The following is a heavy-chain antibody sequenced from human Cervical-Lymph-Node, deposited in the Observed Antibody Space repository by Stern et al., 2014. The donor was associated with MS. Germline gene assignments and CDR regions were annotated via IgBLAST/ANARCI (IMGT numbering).Heavy chain of an antibody. CDR2: ITPVFGTT. CDR3: ARGGGLVGYFDY. D-gene: IGHD1-26*01. CDR1: GDTFSSYA. J-gene: IGHJ4*02. V-gene: IGHV1-69*14. Sequence: QVPLVHSGAEVKKPGSSVKVSCKASGDTFSSYAINWVRQVPGQGLEWMGGITPVFGTTNYAQKFQGRVTITADKSTNTAYMELMTLRSEDTAVYYCARGGGLVGYFDYWGQGILVSVSS.